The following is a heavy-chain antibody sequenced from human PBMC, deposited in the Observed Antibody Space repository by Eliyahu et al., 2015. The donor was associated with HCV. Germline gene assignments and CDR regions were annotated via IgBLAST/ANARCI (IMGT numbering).Heavy chain of an antibody. CDR1: RFAFSSYW. V-gene: IGHV3-7*03. J-gene: IGHJ6*03. CDR3: ARLGWDLDHYSFYYYMDV. CDR2: IDQRGSQK. D-gene: IGHD1-26*01. Sequence: VESGGGLVQPGRSLKLSCAASRFAFSSYWMTWVRQAPGKGLESVAKIDQRGSQKQYANSVRGRFTISRDNGRNSVYLQMNSLTVQDSAVYYCARLGWDLDHYSFYYYMDVWGEGTTVTVSS.